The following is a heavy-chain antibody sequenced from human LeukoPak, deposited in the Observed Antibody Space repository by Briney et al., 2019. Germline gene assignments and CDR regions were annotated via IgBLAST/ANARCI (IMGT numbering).Heavy chain of an antibody. CDR2: MNPNSGNT. Sequence: GASVKVSRKASGYTFTSYDINWVRQATGQGLEWMGWMNPNSGNTGYAQKFQGRVTMTRNTAISTAYMELSSLKSDDTAVYYCARVYSSSSLDYWGQGTLVTVSS. CDR3: ARVYSSSSLDY. D-gene: IGHD6-6*01. V-gene: IGHV1-8*01. J-gene: IGHJ4*02. CDR1: GYTFTSYD.